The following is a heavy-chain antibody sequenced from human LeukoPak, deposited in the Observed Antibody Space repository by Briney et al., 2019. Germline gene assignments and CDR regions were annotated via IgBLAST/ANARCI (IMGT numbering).Heavy chain of an antibody. CDR2: FDPEDGET. J-gene: IGHJ4*02. Sequence: GSVKVSCKVSGYTLTELSMHWVRQAPGKGLEWMGGFDPEDGETIYAQKFQGRVTMTEDTSTDTAYMELSSLRSEDTAVYYCATEGILRYFDWLLPYWGQGTLVTVSS. V-gene: IGHV1-24*01. CDR1: GYTLTELS. D-gene: IGHD3-9*01. CDR3: ATEGILRYFDWLLPY.